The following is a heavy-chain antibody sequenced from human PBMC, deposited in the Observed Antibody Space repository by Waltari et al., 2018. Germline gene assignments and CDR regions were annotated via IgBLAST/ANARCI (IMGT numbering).Heavy chain of an antibody. CDR3: AGYSYGRGDAFDI. Sequence: QVQLQESGPGLVKPSETLSLTCAVSGYSISRGYYWGWIRQPPGKGLEWIGSIYHSGSTYYNPSLKSRVTISVDTSKNQFSLKLSSVTAADTAVYYCAGYSYGRGDAFDIWGQGTMVTVSS. CDR2: IYHSGST. D-gene: IGHD2-15*01. CDR1: GYSISRGYY. J-gene: IGHJ3*02. V-gene: IGHV4-38-2*01.